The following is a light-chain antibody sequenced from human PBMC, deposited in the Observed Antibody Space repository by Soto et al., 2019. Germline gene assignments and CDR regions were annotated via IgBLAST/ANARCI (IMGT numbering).Light chain of an antibody. V-gene: IGKV1-27*01. J-gene: IGKJ4*01. Sequence: DVQMTQSPSSLSASVGDRVTITCRASQGIAPYLAWFQQKPGKVPKLLIYAASTLQSGVPSRFSGSGSGTDFTLTISSLQPEDAATYYCQKYNSAPRTFGGGTKVEIK. CDR1: QGIAPY. CDR3: QKYNSAPRT. CDR2: AAS.